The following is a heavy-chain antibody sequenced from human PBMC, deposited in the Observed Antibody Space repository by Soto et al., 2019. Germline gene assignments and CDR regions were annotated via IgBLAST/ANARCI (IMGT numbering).Heavy chain of an antibody. V-gene: IGHV3-21*01. J-gene: IGHJ5*02. D-gene: IGHD3-16*02. CDR3: ARVLDYDYVWGSYPLNWFDP. CDR2: ISSSSSYI. CDR1: GFTFSSYI. Sequence: GGSLRLSCAAPGFTFSSYIMNWVRQAPGKGLEWVSSISSSSSYIYYADSVKGRFTISRDNAKNSLYLQMNSLRAEDTAVYYCARVLDYDYVWGSYPLNWFDPWGQGTLVTVSS.